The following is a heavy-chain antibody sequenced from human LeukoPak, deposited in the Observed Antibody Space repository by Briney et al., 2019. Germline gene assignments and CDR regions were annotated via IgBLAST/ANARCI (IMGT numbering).Heavy chain of an antibody. D-gene: IGHD3-22*01. Sequence: GGSLRLSCAASGFTFSNYAMSWVRQAPGKGLEWVPALVPSGSRTYYAVSVKGRFTISRDNSKNTLHLQMNSLRAEDTAVYYCVKLTQSYYDSRSDYWGQGTLVTVSS. CDR2: LVPSGSRT. CDR3: VKLTQSYYDSRSDY. J-gene: IGHJ4*02. V-gene: IGHV3-23*01. CDR1: GFTFSNYA.